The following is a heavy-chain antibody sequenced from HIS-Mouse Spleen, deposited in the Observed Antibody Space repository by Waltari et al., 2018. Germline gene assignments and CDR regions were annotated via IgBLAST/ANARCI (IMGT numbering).Heavy chain of an antibody. CDR2: IDWDDDK. CDR3: ARIAEGYTSGWYAFDY. Sequence: QVTLRESGPALVKPTQTLTLTCTFSGFSLSTSGMCVSWIRQPPGTALEWLARIDWDDDKYYSTSLKTRLTISRDTSKSQVVLTMTNMDPLDTATYYCARIAEGYTSGWYAFDYWGQGTLVTVSS. D-gene: IGHD6-19*01. V-gene: IGHV2-70*15. J-gene: IGHJ4*02. CDR1: GFSLSTSGMC.